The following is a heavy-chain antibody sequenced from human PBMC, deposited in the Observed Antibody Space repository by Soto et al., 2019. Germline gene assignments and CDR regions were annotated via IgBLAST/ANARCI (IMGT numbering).Heavy chain of an antibody. J-gene: IGHJ5*02. V-gene: IGHV1-69*02. CDR3: ARGGAVVVPGSVDRHNWFDP. Sequence: QVQLVQAGAEVKKPGSSVKVSCEASGGTFSSYSFSWVRQAPGQGLEWMGWVVPILGMANYAQKFQGRVTITADKSTSTVYMEMRSLRSDDTAVYYCARGGAVVVPGSVDRHNWFDPWGLGTLVTVSS. CDR1: GGTFSSYS. CDR2: VVPILGMA. D-gene: IGHD2-2*01.